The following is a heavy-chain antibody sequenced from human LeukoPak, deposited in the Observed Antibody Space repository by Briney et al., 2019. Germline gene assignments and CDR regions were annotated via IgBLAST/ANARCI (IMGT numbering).Heavy chain of an antibody. V-gene: IGHV3-53*01. J-gene: IGHJ3*02. CDR2: IYSGGST. D-gene: IGHD1-26*01. CDR3: AEGGSHNRGAFDI. Sequence: GGSLRLSCAASGFTVSSNYMSWVRQAPGKGLEWVSIIYSGGSTYYADSVKGRFTISRDNSKNTLYLQMNSLRAEDTAVYYCAEGGSHNRGAFDIWGQGTMVTVSS. CDR1: GFTVSSNY.